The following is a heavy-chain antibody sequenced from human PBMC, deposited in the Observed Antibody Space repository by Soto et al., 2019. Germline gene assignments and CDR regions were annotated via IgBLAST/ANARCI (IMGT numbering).Heavy chain of an antibody. Sequence: GGSLRLSCAASGFTFSSYSMNWVRQAPGKGLEWVSSISSSSSYIYYADSVKGRLTISRDNAKNSLYLQMNSLRAEDTAVYYCARAASGPTGTTNSFDIWGQGTRVTVSS. CDR2: ISSSSSYI. CDR3: ARAASGPTGTTNSFDI. V-gene: IGHV3-21*01. CDR1: GFTFSSYS. J-gene: IGHJ3*02. D-gene: IGHD1-7*01.